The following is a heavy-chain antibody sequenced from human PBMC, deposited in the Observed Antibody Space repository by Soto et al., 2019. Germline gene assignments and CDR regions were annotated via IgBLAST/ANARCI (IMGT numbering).Heavy chain of an antibody. CDR1: GFSLSTSGMG. D-gene: IGHD3-10*01. CDR3: GHRHVLRGVIDY. CDR2: IYWDDDK. V-gene: IGHV2-5*02. J-gene: IGHJ4*02. Sequence: QITLKESGPPLVNPTETLTLTCTFSGFSLSTSGMGVGWIRQPPGKALEWLAVIYWDDDKRYSPSLKSRLSITKDTSKNQVVLTMTDMDPVDTATYYCGHRHVLRGVIDYWGQGTPVTVSS.